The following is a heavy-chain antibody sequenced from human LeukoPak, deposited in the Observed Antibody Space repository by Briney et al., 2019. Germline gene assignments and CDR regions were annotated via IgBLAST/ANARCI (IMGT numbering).Heavy chain of an antibody. CDR1: GFTFDDYA. CDR2: ISWNSGSI. CDR3: AKDILTGYSNAFDI. V-gene: IGHV3-9*01. J-gene: IGHJ3*02. D-gene: IGHD3-9*01. Sequence: GGSLRLSCAASGFTFDDYAMHWVRQAPGKGLEWVSGISWNSGSIGYADSVKGRFTISRDNAKNSLYLQMNSLRAEDTALYYCAKDILTGYSNAFDIWGQGTMVTVSS.